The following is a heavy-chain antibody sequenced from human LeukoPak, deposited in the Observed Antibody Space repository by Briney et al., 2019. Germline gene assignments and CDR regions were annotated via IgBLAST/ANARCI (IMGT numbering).Heavy chain of an antibody. Sequence: PGGSLRLSGAASGFTFSSYWMSWVRQAPGKGLEWVANIKQDGSEKYYVDSVKGRFTISRDNAKNSLYLQMNSLRAEDTAVYYCARVSLINLDAFDIWGQGTMVTVSS. V-gene: IGHV3-7*01. J-gene: IGHJ3*02. CDR3: ARVSLINLDAFDI. CDR1: GFTFSSYW. CDR2: IKQDGSEK.